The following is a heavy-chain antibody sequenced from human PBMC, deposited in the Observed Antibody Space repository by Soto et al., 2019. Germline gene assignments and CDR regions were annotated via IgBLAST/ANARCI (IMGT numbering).Heavy chain of an antibody. CDR2: IHYSGTT. D-gene: IGHD2-8*01. CDR3: ARYNSYAIHX. J-gene: IGHJ4*02. CDR1: GTSISSYY. V-gene: IGHV4-59*01. Sequence: SDTLSLTFTVSGTSISSYYWSWIRQPPGKGLEWIANIHYSGTTNYNHSLASRVTLSVDTSKNQFSLKMTSVTAADRAMYFCARYNSYAIHXWGRGTLVTVSX.